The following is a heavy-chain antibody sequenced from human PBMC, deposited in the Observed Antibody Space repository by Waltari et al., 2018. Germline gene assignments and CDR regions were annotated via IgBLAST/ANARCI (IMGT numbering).Heavy chain of an antibody. Sequence: QVQLVQSGAEVKKPGSSVKVSCKASGGTFSSYAISWVRQAPGQGLEWMGGSIPILGIANYAQRFQGRVTITADESTSTAYMELSSLRSEDTAVYYCAREKGNGGNWFDPWGQGTLVTVSS. CDR3: AREKGNGGNWFDP. V-gene: IGHV1-69*04. J-gene: IGHJ5*02. CDR1: GGTFSSYA. CDR2: SIPILGIA. D-gene: IGHD1-1*01.